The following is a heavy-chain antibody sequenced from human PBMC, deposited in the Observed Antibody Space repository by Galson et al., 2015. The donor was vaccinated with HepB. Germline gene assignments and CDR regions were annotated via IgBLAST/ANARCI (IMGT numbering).Heavy chain of an antibody. CDR3: ARRPIAAADY. V-gene: IGHV5-51*01. CDR2: IHPGLSDT. Sequence: QSGAEVKKPGESLKISCQGSGYIFTSHWIAWVRQMPGKGLEWMCIIHPGLSDTRYSPSFEGQVTISADNSISTAYLPWSSLKASDTAIYYCARRPIAAADYWGQGTLVTVSS. J-gene: IGHJ4*02. D-gene: IGHD6-13*01. CDR1: GYIFTSHW.